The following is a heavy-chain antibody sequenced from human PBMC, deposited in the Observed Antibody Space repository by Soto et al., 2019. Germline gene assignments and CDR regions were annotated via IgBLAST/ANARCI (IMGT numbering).Heavy chain of an antibody. D-gene: IGHD5-12*01. CDR2: IYYSGST. CDR3: ARHVLEDGYNYYYYYYGMDV. J-gene: IGHJ6*02. CDR1: GGSISSYY. Sequence: SETLSLTCTVSGGSISSYYWGWIRQPPGKGLEWIGSIYYSGSTYYNPSHKSRVTISVDTSKNQFSLKLSSVTAADTAVYYCARHVLEDGYNYYYYYYGMDVWGQGTTVTVSS. V-gene: IGHV4-39*01.